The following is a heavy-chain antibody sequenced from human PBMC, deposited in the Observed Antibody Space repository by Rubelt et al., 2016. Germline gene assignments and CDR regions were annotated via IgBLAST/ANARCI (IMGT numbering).Heavy chain of an antibody. V-gene: IGHV1-18*01. D-gene: IGHD6-6*01. Sequence: QVQLVQSGDEVKKPGASVKVSCKASGYTFNRHSISWVRQAPGQGLEWMGWISNYDGDTKYAQRFQDRVTMTTDTSTTTAYMELRSLRWSASAPTLFPLVPCEXSXSXXXSXXXGCLAXXF. J-gene: IGHJ1*01. CDR1: GYTFNRHS. CDR3: PLVPCEXSXSXXXSXXXGCLAXXF. CDR2: ISNYDGDT.